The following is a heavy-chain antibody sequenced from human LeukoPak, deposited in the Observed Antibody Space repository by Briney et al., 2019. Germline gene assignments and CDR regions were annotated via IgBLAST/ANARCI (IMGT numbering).Heavy chain of an antibody. J-gene: IGHJ4*02. CDR2: ISYDGSNK. Sequence: GRSLRLSCAASGFTFSNYGMHWVRQAPGKGLEWAAVISYDGSNKYYADSVKGRFTISRDNSKNTLYLQMNSLRAEDTAVYYCAKDIVVVPALDYWGQGTLVTVSS. CDR3: AKDIVVVPALDY. D-gene: IGHD2-2*01. V-gene: IGHV3-30*18. CDR1: GFTFSNYG.